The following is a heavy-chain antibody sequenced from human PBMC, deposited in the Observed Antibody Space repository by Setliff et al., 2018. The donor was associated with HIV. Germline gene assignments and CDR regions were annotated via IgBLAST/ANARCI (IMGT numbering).Heavy chain of an antibody. V-gene: IGHV4-59*11. J-gene: IGHJ6*02. CDR1: GGSISNRY. CDR2: ISYSGNT. CDR3: TRAEQQLPYYYYYYGMDV. D-gene: IGHD6-13*01. Sequence: PSETLSLTCTVSGGSISNRYWSWIRQPPGKELEWVGSISYSGNTDQNPSLKSRVTISQDTSNNQFSLKLSSVTAADTAVYYCTRAEQQLPYYYYYYGMDVWGQGTTVTVSS.